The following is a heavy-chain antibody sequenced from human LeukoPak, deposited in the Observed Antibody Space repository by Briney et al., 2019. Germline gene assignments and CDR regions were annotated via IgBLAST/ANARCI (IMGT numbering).Heavy chain of an antibody. CDR3: AKDSDYYGSGSYYNS. J-gene: IGHJ4*02. D-gene: IGHD3-10*01. CDR1: GFTFSSYA. Sequence: PGGSLRLSCAASGFTFSSYAMSWVRQAPGKGLEWVSAISGSGGSTYYADSVKGRFTISRDNSKNTLYLQMNSLRAEDTAVYYCAKDSDYYGSGSYYNSWGQGTLVTVSS. V-gene: IGHV3-23*01. CDR2: ISGSGGST.